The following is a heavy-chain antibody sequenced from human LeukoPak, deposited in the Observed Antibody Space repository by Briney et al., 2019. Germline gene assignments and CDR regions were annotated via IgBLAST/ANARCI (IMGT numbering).Heavy chain of an antibody. J-gene: IGHJ4*02. Sequence: ASVKVSCKASGYTFTSYDINWVRQATGQGLEWMGWMNPNSGNTNYAQKLQGRVTMTTDTSTSTAYMELRSLRSDDTAVYYCARDLRNYYGSGSFLFDYWGQGTLVTVSS. D-gene: IGHD3-10*01. V-gene: IGHV1-18*01. CDR2: MNPNSGNT. CDR1: GYTFTSYD. CDR3: ARDLRNYYGSGSFLFDY.